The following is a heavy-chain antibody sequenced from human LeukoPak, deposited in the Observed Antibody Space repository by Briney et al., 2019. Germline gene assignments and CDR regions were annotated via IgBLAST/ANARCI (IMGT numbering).Heavy chain of an antibody. CDR3: VSVYLDA. CDR1: GFTFRNYW. D-gene: IGHD3-16*02. V-gene: IGHV3-7*02. Sequence: TGGSLRLSCAVSGFTFRNYWISWVRQAPGKGLEWVAQIKEDGSVQKYVDSVKGRFTISRDNAKNSLYLQMDSLRAEDTAVYYCVSVYLDAWGQGATVTVSS. CDR2: IKEDGSVQ. J-gene: IGHJ6*02.